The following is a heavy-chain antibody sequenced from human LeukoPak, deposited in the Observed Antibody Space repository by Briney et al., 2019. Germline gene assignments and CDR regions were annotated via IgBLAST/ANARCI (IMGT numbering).Heavy chain of an antibody. CDR3: AREGGGGRRGAFDI. CDR1: GFTFSSYD. J-gene: IGHJ3*02. CDR2: IGSAGDP. Sequence: GGSLRLSCAASGFTFSSYDMHWVRQPTGKGLEWVSAIGSAGDPYYPGSVKGRFTISRENAENSLYLQMNSLRVGDTAVYYCAREGGGGRRGAFDIWGQGTMVTVSS. V-gene: IGHV3-13*05. D-gene: IGHD2-15*01.